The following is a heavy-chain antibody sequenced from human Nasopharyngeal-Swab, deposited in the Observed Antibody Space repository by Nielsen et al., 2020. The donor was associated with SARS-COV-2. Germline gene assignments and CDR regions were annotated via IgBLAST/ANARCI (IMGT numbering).Heavy chain of an antibody. D-gene: IGHD1-26*01. V-gene: IGHV4-39*01. CDR2: IYYSGST. J-gene: IGHJ3*02. CDR1: GGSISGSSYY. Sequence: SETLSLTCTVSGGSISGSSYYWGCIRQPPGKGLEWIGSIYYSGSTYYNPALKSRVSISVDTSKNQFSLKLSSVTAADTAVYYCARPIVTSNLGPAFDIWGLGTMVTVSS. CDR3: ARPIVTSNLGPAFDI.